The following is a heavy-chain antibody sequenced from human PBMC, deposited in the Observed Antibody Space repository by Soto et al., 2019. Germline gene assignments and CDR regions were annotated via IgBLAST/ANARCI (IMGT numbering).Heavy chain of an antibody. D-gene: IGHD2-21*01. CDR3: EIAKGGIPYCVDA. J-gene: IGHJ4*02. CDR2: LKWTSDKV. V-gene: IGHV3-9*03. Sequence: EVQLVESGGGLVQPGRSLRLSCEVSGFNLGNYAMHWVRQAPGQGLEWVAGLKWTSDKVGYAGSVKGRFTISRDNAKSSVDLKMHGLTAEDMARYYCEIAKGGIPYCVDAWGQGILVTVSS. CDR1: GFNLGNYA.